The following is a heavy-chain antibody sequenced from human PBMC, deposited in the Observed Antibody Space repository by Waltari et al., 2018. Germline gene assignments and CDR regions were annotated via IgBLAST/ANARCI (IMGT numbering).Heavy chain of an antibody. J-gene: IGHJ4*02. CDR3: ARGNPLHNGDRMIFAY. V-gene: IGHV1-2*02. CDR2: INPNSGDT. Sequence: QVQLVQSGAEVKTPGASVKVSCKASGYTFSDFYMHWVRQAPGQGLEWMGFINPNSGDTKYAQTFQGRVTMTRDMSITTAYMELSSLRSDDTAANYCARGNPLHNGDRMIFAYWGQGALVAVSS. CDR1: GYTFSDFY. D-gene: IGHD4-17*01.